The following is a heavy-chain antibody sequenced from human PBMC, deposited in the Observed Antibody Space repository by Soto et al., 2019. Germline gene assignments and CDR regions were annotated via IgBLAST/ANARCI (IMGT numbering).Heavy chain of an antibody. Sequence: SETLSLTCTVSGGSISSYYWSWIRQPPGKGLEWIGYIYYSGSTNYNPSLKSRVTISVYTSKNQFSLKLSSVTAAGTAVYYCARYQIADIVVVPAAMRDGWFDPWGQGTLVTVSS. V-gene: IGHV4-59*01. J-gene: IGHJ5*02. CDR2: IYYSGST. D-gene: IGHD2-2*01. CDR3: ARYQIADIVVVPAAMRDGWFDP. CDR1: GGSISSYY.